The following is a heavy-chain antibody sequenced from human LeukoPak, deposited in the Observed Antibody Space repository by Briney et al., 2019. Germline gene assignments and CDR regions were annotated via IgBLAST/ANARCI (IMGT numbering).Heavy chain of an antibody. CDR3: ARHSGSGSYFTFFDH. J-gene: IGHJ4*02. D-gene: IGHD3-10*01. Sequence: PSETLSLTCTVSGGSISSYYWSWIRQPPGKGLEWVGYIYYSGSTNYNPSLKSRVAISVDTSKNQFSLKLNSVTAADTAVYYCARHSGSGSYFTFFDHWGQGTLVTVSS. CDR2: IYYSGST. V-gene: IGHV4-59*01. CDR1: GGSISSYY.